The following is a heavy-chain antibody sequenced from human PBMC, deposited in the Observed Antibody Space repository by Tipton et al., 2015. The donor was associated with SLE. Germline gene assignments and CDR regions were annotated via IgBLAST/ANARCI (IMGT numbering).Heavy chain of an antibody. CDR1: GGSLSSHY. J-gene: IGHJ4*02. D-gene: IGHD3-22*01. V-gene: IGHV4-59*11. CDR2: IYYCVGT. CDR3: ARGRGYYDSSGYYYRSYYFDY. Sequence: TLSLTCTVSGGSLSSHYWSWIRQPPGKGLGWIGRIYYCVGTNYNPSLKSRVTISVDTSKNPFSLQLSSVTAADTAVYYCARGRGYYDSSGYYYRSYYFDYWGQGTLVTVSS.